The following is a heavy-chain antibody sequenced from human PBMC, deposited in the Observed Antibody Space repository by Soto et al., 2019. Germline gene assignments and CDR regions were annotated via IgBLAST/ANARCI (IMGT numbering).Heavy chain of an antibody. J-gene: IGHJ5*02. D-gene: IGHD3-9*01. Sequence: SGPTLVNPTQTLTLTCTFSGFSLSTSGVGVGWIRQPPGKALEWLALIYWDDYKYYSPSLRSRLTIAKDTSKNLVVLLMTDMDAVDTATYYCAHRGIWQPFDWTLGWFDTWGQGNLLTVSS. V-gene: IGHV2-5*02. CDR3: AHRGIWQPFDWTLGWFDT. CDR2: IYWDDYK. CDR1: GFSLSTSGVG.